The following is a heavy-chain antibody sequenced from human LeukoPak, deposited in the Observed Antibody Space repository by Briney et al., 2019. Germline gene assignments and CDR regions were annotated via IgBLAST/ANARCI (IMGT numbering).Heavy chain of an antibody. CDR1: GFTFDDYA. D-gene: IGHD3-22*01. CDR2: ISWNSGSI. V-gene: IGHV3-9*01. Sequence: SGGSLRLSCAASGFTFDDYAMHWVRQAPGKGLEWVSGISWNSGSIGYADSVKGRFTISRDNAKNSLYLQMNSLRAEDTALCYCAKGFRPNWSSGYVTYFDYWGQGTLVTVSS. J-gene: IGHJ4*02. CDR3: AKGFRPNWSSGYVTYFDY.